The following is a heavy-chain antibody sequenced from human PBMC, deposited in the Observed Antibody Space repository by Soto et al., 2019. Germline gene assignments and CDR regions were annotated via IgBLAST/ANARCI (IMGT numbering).Heavy chain of an antibody. V-gene: IGHV3-30*04. J-gene: IGHJ4*02. Sequence: GGSLRLSCAASGFTFSSYAMHWVRQAPGKGLEWVAVISYDGSNKYYADSVKGRFTISIDNSKNTLYLQMNSLRAEDTAVYYCARGRNSSSYYFDYWGQGTLVTVSS. CDR2: ISYDGSNK. CDR1: GFTFSSYA. CDR3: ARGRNSSSYYFDY. D-gene: IGHD6-6*01.